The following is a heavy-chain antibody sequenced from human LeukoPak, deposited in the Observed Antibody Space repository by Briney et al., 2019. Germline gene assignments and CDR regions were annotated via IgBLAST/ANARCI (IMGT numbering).Heavy chain of an antibody. CDR3: AREISSRRETLFDY. D-gene: IGHD2/OR15-2a*01. CDR2: ISYDGSNK. J-gene: IGHJ4*02. Sequence: GGSLRLSCAASGFIFSSYAMHWVRQAPGKGLEWVAVISYDGSNKYYADSVKGRFTISRDNSKNTLYLQMNSLRAEDTAVYYCAREISSRRETLFDYWGQGTLVTVSS. CDR1: GFIFSSYA. V-gene: IGHV3-30-3*01.